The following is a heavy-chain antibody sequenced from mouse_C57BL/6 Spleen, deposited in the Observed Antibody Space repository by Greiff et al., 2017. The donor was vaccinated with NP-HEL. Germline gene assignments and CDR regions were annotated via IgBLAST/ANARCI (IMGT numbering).Heavy chain of an antibody. D-gene: IGHD2-4*01. V-gene: IGHV1-26*01. CDR3: AREIYYDYDAGDY. Sequence: EVQLQQSGPELVKPGASVKISCKASGYTFTDYYMNWVKQSHGKSLEWIGDINPNNGGTSYNQKFKGKATLTVDKSSSTAYMELRSLTSEDAAVYYCAREIYYDYDAGDYWGQGTTLTVSS. J-gene: IGHJ2*01. CDR2: INPNNGGT. CDR1: GYTFTDYY.